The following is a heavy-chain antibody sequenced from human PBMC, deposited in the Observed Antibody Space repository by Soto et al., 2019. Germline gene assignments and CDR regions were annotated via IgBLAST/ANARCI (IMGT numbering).Heavy chain of an antibody. D-gene: IGHD2-15*01. CDR1: GYTFINYA. Sequence: QVQRVQSGAEEKNPGASVKVSCKASGYTFINYAIHWVRRAPGQRLEWMGWINAGNGDTKYSQKFQGRVTITRDTSANTAYMELSGLRSEGTAVYYCARGGAGYYFDYWGQGTLVTVSS. CDR2: INAGNGDT. V-gene: IGHV1-3*05. J-gene: IGHJ4*02. CDR3: ARGGAGYYFDY.